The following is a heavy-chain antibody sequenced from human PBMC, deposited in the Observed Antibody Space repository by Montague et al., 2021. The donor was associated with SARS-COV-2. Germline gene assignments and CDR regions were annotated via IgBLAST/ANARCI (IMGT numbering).Heavy chain of an antibody. Sequence: ETLSLTCTVSGDSIGSNINYWDWIRQPPGKGLERIGSLFYSGATYYSPSLKSRVTIFVDTSKNEFSLKLSSVTAADTAVYYCARVGRRTNVCNWFDPWGQGTLVTVSS. CDR1: GDSIGSNINY. J-gene: IGHJ5*02. CDR2: LFYSGAT. V-gene: IGHV4-39*01. CDR3: ARVGRRTNVCNWFDP. D-gene: IGHD2-8*01.